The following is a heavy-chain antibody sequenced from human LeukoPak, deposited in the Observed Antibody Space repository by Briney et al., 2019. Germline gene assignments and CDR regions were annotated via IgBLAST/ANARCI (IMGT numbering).Heavy chain of an antibody. D-gene: IGHD1-14*01. CDR1: GLSFSSFA. J-gene: IGHJ4*02. V-gene: IGHV3-23*01. CDR3: ARASWVSTTDAVR. Sequence: GGSLRLSWVATGLSFSSFAMSWVRQGPARGLEWVSSIRGNGETFYGDSVKGRSTLYSDSSTNTVYFQLNNLRVEDTAIYYCARASWVSTTDAVRWGQGTLVTVSS. CDR2: IRGNGET.